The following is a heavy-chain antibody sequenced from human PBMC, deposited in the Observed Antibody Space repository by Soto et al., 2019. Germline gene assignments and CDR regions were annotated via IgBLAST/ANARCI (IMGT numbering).Heavy chain of an antibody. CDR1: GGSISSSSYY. CDR2: IYYSGST. D-gene: IGHD2-15*01. V-gene: IGHV4-39*01. Sequence: QLQLQESGPGLVKPSETLSLTCTVSGGSISSSSYYWGWIRQPPGKGLEWIGSIYYSGSTYYNPSLKSRVTISVDTSKNQFSLKLSSVTAADKAVYYCASGYSSGTPVPRYWGQGTLVTVSS. J-gene: IGHJ4*02. CDR3: ASGYSSGTPVPRY.